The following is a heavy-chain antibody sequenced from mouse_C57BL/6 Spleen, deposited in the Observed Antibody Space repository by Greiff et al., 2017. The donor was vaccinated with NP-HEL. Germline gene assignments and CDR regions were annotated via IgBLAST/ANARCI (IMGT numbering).Heavy chain of an antibody. J-gene: IGHJ1*03. CDR1: GFPITSGYY. CDR2: ITHSGET. CDR3: AGGANLWYFDV. V-gene: IGHV12-3*01. Sequence: QVQLKESGPGLVKPSQSLFLTCSITGFPITSGYYWIWIRQSPGKPLEWMGYITHSGETFYNPSLQSPISITRETSKNQFFLQLNSVTTEDTAMYYCAGGANLWYFDVWGTGTTVTVSS. D-gene: IGHD6-1*01.